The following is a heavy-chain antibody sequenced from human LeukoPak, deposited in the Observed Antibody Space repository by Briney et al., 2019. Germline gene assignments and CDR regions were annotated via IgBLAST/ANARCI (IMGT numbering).Heavy chain of an antibody. Sequence: SETLSLTCTVSGGSISSSSYFWGWIRQPPGKGLEWIGNIYYSGSTHYNPSLKSRVTISVDTSKNQFSLKLSSVTAADTAVYFCTKDTALDHWGQGTLVTVSS. CDR3: TKDTALDH. CDR2: IYYSGST. J-gene: IGHJ4*02. D-gene: IGHD5-18*01. CDR1: GGSISSSSYF. V-gene: IGHV4-39*02.